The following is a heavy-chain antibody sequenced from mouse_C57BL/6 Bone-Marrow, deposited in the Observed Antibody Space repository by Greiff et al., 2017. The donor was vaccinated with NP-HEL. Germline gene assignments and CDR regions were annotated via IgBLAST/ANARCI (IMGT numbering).Heavy chain of an antibody. D-gene: IGHD2-5*01. Sequence: VQLQQSGTVLVRPGASVKLSCKTSGYTFTSYWMHWVKQRPGQGLEWIGAIYPGNSDTSYNQKFKGKAKLTAVTSASTAYMELSSLTTEDSADSSCHYSKVYYDVWGRGTAVTVSS. CDR1: GYTFTSYW. V-gene: IGHV1-5*01. CDR2: IYPGNSDT. CDR3: HYSKVYYDV. J-gene: IGHJ1*03.